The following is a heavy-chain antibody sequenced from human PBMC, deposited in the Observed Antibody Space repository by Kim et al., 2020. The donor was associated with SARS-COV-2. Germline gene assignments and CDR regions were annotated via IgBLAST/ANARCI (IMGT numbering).Heavy chain of an antibody. CDR2: ISSSSSYA. CDR1: GFTFSDYY. CDR3: ARVIVVPATSEYYYYYYGMDV. D-gene: IGHD2-2*01. V-gene: IGHV3-11*05. Sequence: GGSLRLSCAASGFTFSDYYMSWIRQAPGKGLEWVSYISSSSSYANYADSVKGRFTISRDNAKNSLYLQMNSLRAEDTAVYYCARVIVVPATSEYYYYYYGMDVWGQGTTVTVSS. J-gene: IGHJ6*02.